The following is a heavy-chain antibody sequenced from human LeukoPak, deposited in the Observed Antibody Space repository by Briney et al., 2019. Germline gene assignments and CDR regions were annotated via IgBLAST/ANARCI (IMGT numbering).Heavy chain of an antibody. CDR3: ARDPGLSGYYFDY. J-gene: IGHJ4*02. Sequence: GGSLRLSCAASGFRFGTYNMNWVRQAPGKGLEWVSYISSSSSTICYADSVKGRFTISRDNAKDSLYLQMNSLRAEDTAVYYCARDPGLSGYYFDYWGQGTLVTVSS. CDR2: ISSSSSTI. CDR1: GFRFGTYN. V-gene: IGHV3-48*01. D-gene: IGHD3-22*01.